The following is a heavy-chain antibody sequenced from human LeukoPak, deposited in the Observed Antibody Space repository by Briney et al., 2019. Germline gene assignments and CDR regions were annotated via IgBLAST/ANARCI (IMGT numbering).Heavy chain of an antibody. V-gene: IGHV3-15*01. Sequence: GGSLRLSCAASGFTFSNAWMSWVRQAPGKGLEWVGRIKSKTDGGTTDYAAPVKGRFTISRDDSKNTLYLQMNSLKTEDTAVYYCTTISYYYDSSGYYVFDYWGQGTLVAVSS. CDR3: TTISYYYDSSGYYVFDY. D-gene: IGHD3-22*01. J-gene: IGHJ4*02. CDR1: GFTFSNAW. CDR2: IKSKTDGGTT.